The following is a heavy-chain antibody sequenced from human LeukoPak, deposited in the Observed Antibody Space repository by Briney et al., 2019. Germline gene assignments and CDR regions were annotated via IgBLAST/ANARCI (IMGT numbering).Heavy chain of an antibody. CDR3: ARYNSAWKTDDY. V-gene: IGHV3-7*03. Sequence: GGALRLSCAASGFTFNSYWMTWVRQAPGKGLEWVADIKQDGSDKYYAGSVKGRFTISRDNAKNSLYLQMNSLRAEDTAVYFCARYNSAWKTDDYWGQGTLVTVSS. CDR1: GFTFNSYW. J-gene: IGHJ4*02. D-gene: IGHD6-19*01. CDR2: IKQDGSDK.